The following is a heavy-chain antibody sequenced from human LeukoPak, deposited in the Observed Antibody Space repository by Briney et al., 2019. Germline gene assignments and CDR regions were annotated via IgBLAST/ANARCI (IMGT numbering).Heavy chain of an antibody. Sequence: SETLSLTCAVYGGSFSGYYWTWIRQPPGKGLEWIGEIKHVGTTNYNPSLKSRVAISVDTSKNQFSLKLSSVTAADTAVFYCARGLEYSSSSGYYYYMDVWDKGTTVIVSS. CDR1: GGSFSGYY. CDR2: IKHVGTT. J-gene: IGHJ6*03. CDR3: ARGLEYSSSSGYYYYMDV. D-gene: IGHD6-6*01. V-gene: IGHV4-34*01.